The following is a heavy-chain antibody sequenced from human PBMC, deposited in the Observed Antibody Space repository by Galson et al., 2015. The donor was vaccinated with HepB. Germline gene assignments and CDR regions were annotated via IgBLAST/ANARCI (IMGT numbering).Heavy chain of an antibody. CDR1: GFTFNNAW. CDR3: ARLSHYGSGTYQYFDF. J-gene: IGHJ4*02. CDR2: IKRKADGGTT. Sequence: SLRLSCAASGFTFNNAWMNWVRQAPGKGLEWVGRIKRKADGGTTDYAALVKGRFTISRDDSKNTLYLQMNSLKTEDTAVYYCARLSHYGSGTYQYFDFWGQGTLVTVSS. V-gene: IGHV3-15*01. D-gene: IGHD3-10*01.